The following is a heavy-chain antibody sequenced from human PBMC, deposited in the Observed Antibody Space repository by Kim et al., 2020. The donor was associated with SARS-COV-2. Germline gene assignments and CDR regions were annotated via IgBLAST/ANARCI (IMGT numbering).Heavy chain of an antibody. CDR3: ARIPRIAVAPYGGGYYYYGMDV. J-gene: IGHJ6*02. CDR2: IDWDDDK. D-gene: IGHD6-19*01. CDR1: GFSLSTSGMC. Sequence: SGPTLVKPTQTLTLTCTFSGFSLSTSGMCVSWIRQPPGKALEWLALIDWDDDKYYSTSLKTRLTISKDTSKNQVVLTMTNMDPVDTATYYCARIPRIAVAPYGGGYYYYGMDVWGQGTTVTVSS. V-gene: IGHV2-70*01.